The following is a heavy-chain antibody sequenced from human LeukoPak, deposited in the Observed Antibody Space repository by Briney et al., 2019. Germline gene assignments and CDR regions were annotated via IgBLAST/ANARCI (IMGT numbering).Heavy chain of an antibody. CDR1: GFTFTNYA. CDR2: ISVDGSNK. CDR3: ARDPRTGSTSRNYFES. D-gene: IGHD6-13*01. V-gene: IGHV3-30-3*01. J-gene: IGHJ4*02. Sequence: PGGSLRLSCAASGFTFTNYAMHWVRQAPGKGLEWVAVISVDGSNKFYAGSVRGRCTISRDNSKNTMSLQMDGLRGEDTAVYYCARDPRTGSTSRNYFESWGQGTLVTVSS.